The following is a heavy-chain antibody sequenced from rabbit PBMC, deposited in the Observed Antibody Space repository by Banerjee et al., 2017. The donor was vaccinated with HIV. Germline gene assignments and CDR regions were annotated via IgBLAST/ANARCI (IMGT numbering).Heavy chain of an antibody. CDR1: GFDFSSYY. V-gene: IGHV1S7*01. Sequence: QLKESGGGLVQPGGSLKLSCKASGFDFSSYYMSWVRQAPGKGLEWIGYIDPVFGSTYYASWVNGRFTISSHNAQNTLYLQLNSLTAADTATYFCARDIVVAGVINLWGPGTLVTVS. D-gene: IGHD4-1*01. CDR2: IDPVFGST. CDR3: ARDIVVAGVINL. J-gene: IGHJ4*01.